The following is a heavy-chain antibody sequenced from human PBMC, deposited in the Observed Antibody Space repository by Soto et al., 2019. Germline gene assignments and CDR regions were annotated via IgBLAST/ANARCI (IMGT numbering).Heavy chain of an antibody. Sequence: QVQLVQSGAEVRKPGSSVKVSCKASGGTFSRHAISWVRQAPGQGLEWMGGIIPIFGTANHAQKFQGRVTIIADESTSTVYMELSSLRSEDTAVYYCARDRHNSWRQLWLGGHFDYWGQGTLVTVSS. CDR3: ARDRHNSWRQLWLGGHFDY. CDR1: GGTFSRHA. J-gene: IGHJ4*02. V-gene: IGHV1-69*01. CDR2: IIPIFGTA. D-gene: IGHD5-18*01.